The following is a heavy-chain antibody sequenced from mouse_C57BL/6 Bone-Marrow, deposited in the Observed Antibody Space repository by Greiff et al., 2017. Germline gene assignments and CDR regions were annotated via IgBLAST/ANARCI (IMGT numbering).Heavy chain of an antibody. J-gene: IGHJ2*01. D-gene: IGHD2-3*01. CDR2: IDPSDSYT. V-gene: IGHV1-50*01. CDR3: ARDDGYYDY. CDR1: GYTFTSYW. Sequence: QVKLQQPGAELVKPGASVKLSCKASGYTFTSYWLQWVQQRPGQGLEWIGEIDPSDSYTNYNQKFKGKATLTVDTSSSTAYMQLSSLTSEDSAVYYCARDDGYYDYWGQGTTLTVAS.